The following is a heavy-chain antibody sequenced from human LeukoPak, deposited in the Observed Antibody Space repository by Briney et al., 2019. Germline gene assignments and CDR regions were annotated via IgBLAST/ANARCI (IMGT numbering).Heavy chain of an antibody. D-gene: IGHD3-22*01. CDR2: ISHDGSKK. CDR3: TKGAASSSGYYYASPPPDYYAMDV. J-gene: IGHJ6*02. Sequence: PGGSLRLSCAASGFTFSSYGIHWVRQAPGKGLEWVAVISHDGSKKYYADSVKGRFTISRDNSKNMLFLQINSLRADDTSVYYCTKGAASSSGYYYASPPPDYYAMDVWGQGTTVTVSS. CDR1: GFTFSSYG. V-gene: IGHV3-30*18.